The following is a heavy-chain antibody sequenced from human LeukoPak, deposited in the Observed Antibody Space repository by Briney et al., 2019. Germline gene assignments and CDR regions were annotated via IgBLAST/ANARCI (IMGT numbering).Heavy chain of an antibody. J-gene: IGHJ4*02. D-gene: IGHD6-19*01. CDR1: GFTFATFD. V-gene: IGHV4-34*01. CDR2: INHSGST. CDR3: ARYSSGWYPLFDY. Sequence: RTGGSLRLSCAASGFTFATFDMTWVRQAPGKGLEWIGEINHSGSTNYNPSLKSRVTISVDTSKNQFSLKLSSVTAVDTAVYYCARYSSGWYPLFDYWGQGTLVTVSS.